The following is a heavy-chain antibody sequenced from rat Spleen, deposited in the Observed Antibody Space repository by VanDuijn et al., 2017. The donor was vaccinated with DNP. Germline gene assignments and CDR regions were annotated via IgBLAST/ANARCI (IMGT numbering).Heavy chain of an antibody. D-gene: IGHD1-3*01. J-gene: IGHJ2*01. CDR3: ARITTVATYYFDY. CDR1: GYSITSNY. CDR2: ISYSGST. Sequence: EVQLQESGPGLVKPSQSLSLTCSVTGYSITSNYWGWIRKFPGNQMEWIGHISYSGSTSYNPSLKSRISITRDTSKNQFFLQLNSVTTEDTATYYCARITTVATYYFDYWGQGVMVTVSS. V-gene: IGHV3-1*01.